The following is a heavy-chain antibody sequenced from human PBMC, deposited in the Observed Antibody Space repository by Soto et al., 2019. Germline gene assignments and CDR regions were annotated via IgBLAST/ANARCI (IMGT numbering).Heavy chain of an antibody. D-gene: IGHD3-10*01. CDR2: IYYSGST. Sequence: SETLSLTCTVSGGSISSSSYYWGWIRQPPGKGLEWIGSIYYSGSTYYNPSLKSRVTISVDTSKNQFSPKLSSVTAADTAVYYCAREYVLLWFGETYNWFDPWGQGTLVTVSS. V-gene: IGHV4-39*02. J-gene: IGHJ5*02. CDR3: AREYVLLWFGETYNWFDP. CDR1: GGSISSSSYY.